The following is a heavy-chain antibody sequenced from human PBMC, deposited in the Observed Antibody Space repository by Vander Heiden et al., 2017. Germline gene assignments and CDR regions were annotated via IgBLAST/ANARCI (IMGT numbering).Heavy chain of an antibody. J-gene: IGHJ6*02. CDR2: IKQDGSEK. CDR3: ARDYSNDV. V-gene: IGHV3-7*01. CDR1: GFTFSSYW. Sequence: EVQLVESGGGLVQPGGSLRLSCAGSGFTFSSYWMTWVRQAPGKGLEWVANIKQDGSEKYNVDSVKGRFTISRDNAKNSLYLQMNSLRAEDTAVYYCARDYSNDVWGLGTTVTVSS.